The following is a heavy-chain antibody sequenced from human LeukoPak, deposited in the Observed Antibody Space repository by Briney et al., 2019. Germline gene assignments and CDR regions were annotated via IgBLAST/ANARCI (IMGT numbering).Heavy chain of an antibody. Sequence: PSETLSLTCTVSGGSISSGSYYWSWIRQPAGKGLEWIGRIYTSGSTNYNPSLKSRVTMSVDTSKNQFSLKLSSVTAADTAVYYCARSYDFWSGDSQFDYWGQGTLVTVPS. CDR2: IYTSGST. D-gene: IGHD3-3*01. CDR3: ARSYDFWSGDSQFDY. V-gene: IGHV4-61*02. CDR1: GGSISSGSYY. J-gene: IGHJ4*02.